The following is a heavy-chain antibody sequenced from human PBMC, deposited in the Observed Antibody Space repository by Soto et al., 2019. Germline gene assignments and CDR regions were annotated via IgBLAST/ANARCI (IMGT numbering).Heavy chain of an antibody. V-gene: IGHV2-5*02. CDR1: GFSLSTSGVG. J-gene: IGHJ4*02. D-gene: IGHD6-13*01. CDR3: AHRSITAGGTRPFDY. CDR2: IYWDDDN. Sequence: QITLKESGPTLVKPTQTLTLTCTFSGFSLSTSGVGVGWIRQPPGKALEWLALIYWDDDNYYSPSLKSRLTIPKDTSKNQVVLIMTNMDPVDTATYHCAHRSITAGGTRPFDYWGQGTLVTVSS.